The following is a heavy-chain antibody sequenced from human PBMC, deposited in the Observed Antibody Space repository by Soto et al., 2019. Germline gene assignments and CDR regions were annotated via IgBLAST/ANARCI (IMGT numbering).Heavy chain of an antibody. Sequence: EVQLLESGGGLVQPGGSLRLSCAASGFTFSSYAMSWVRQAPGKGLEWVSAISGSGGSTGYVDSVKGPCTISRDNSKNARYLQMNSLITEDTAVYECAKVQAYRYGTESYFDYWGQRALVTVSS. V-gene: IGHV3-23*01. CDR2: ISGSGGST. D-gene: IGHD5-18*01. CDR1: GFTFSSYA. CDR3: AKVQAYRYGTESYFDY. J-gene: IGHJ4*02.